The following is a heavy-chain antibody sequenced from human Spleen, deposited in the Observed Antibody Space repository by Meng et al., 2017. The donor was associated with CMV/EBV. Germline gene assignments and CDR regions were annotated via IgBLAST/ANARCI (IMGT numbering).Heavy chain of an antibody. CDR1: GGFISSSNL. V-gene: IGHV4-4*02. CDR3: ARIERRRILKYCGSDCSTTDY. CDR2: IYHSGST. D-gene: IGHD2-21*02. Sequence: QVQLQESSPGLVKPSGTLSHTSTVSGGFISSSNLWTWVRQVPGKGLEWIGEIYHSGSTNYNPSLKSRVTISVDKFKNQFSLKLGSVTAADTAVYYCARIERRRILKYCGSDCSTTDYWGQGTLVTVSS. J-gene: IGHJ4*02.